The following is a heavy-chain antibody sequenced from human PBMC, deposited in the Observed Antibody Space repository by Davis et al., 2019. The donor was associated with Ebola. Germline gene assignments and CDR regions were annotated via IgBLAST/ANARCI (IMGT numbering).Heavy chain of an antibody. D-gene: IGHD3-9*01. V-gene: IGHV3-9*01. CDR2: ISWNSGSI. Sequence: GGSLRLSCAPSGFPFDDYAMHWVRQAPGKGLEWVSRISWNSGSIGYADSVKGRFTISRDNAKNSLYLQMNSLKAEDTALYYCAKGLRYFDWLTAFDYWGQGTLVTVSS. J-gene: IGHJ4*02. CDR3: AKGLRYFDWLTAFDY. CDR1: GFPFDDYA.